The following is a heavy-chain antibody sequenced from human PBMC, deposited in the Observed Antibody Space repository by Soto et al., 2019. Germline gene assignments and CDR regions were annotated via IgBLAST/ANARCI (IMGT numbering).Heavy chain of an antibody. CDR2: ISYDGSNK. J-gene: IGHJ4*02. V-gene: IGHV3-30*18. Sequence: QVQLVESGGGVVQPGRSLRLSCAASGFTFSSYGMHWVRQAPGKGLEWVAVISYDGSNKYYADSVKGRFTISRDNSKNTLYLQMNSLRAEDTAVYYCAKDNVWGSYLIDYWGQGTLVTVSS. CDR3: AKDNVWGSYLIDY. CDR1: GFTFSSYG. D-gene: IGHD3-16*02.